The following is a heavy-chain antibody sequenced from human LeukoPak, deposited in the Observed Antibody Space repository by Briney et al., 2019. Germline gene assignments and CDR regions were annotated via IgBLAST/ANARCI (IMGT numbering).Heavy chain of an antibody. CDR1: GYTFTSYD. V-gene: IGHV1-8*01. D-gene: IGHD5-12*01. J-gene: IGHJ3*02. CDR3: ARARLSGYDSDDAFDI. CDR2: MNPNSGNT. Sequence: WASVKVSCKASGYTFTSYDINWVRQATGQGLEWMGWMNPNSGNTGYAQKFQGRVTMTRNTSISTAYMELSSLRSEDTAVYYCARARLSGYDSDDAFDIWGQGTMVTVSS.